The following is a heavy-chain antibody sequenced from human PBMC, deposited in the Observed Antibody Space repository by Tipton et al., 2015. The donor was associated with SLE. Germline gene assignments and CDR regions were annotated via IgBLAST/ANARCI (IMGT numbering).Heavy chain of an antibody. CDR3: ARVTGHSSGWYGWVDY. D-gene: IGHD6-19*01. CDR2: IHYSGNT. CDR1: GGSISSSAYY. J-gene: IGHJ4*02. V-gene: IGHV4-39*07. Sequence: TLSLTCTVSGGSISSSAYYWGWIRQPPGKGLEWIGNIHYSGNTYCNPSLKSRVTISLDTSKNQFYLKLSSVTAADTAVFYCARVTGHSSGWYGWVDYWGQGTLVTVSS.